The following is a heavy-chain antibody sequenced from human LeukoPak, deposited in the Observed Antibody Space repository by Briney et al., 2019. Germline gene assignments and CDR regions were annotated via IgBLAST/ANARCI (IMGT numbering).Heavy chain of an antibody. V-gene: IGHV4-59*01. J-gene: IGHJ4*02. CDR3: ASGPYPATGTYHQFDY. Sequence: SETLSLTCTVSVASISSYYWIWIRQPPGKGLEWIGYIYYSGSTKYNPSLKSRVTISVDTSKNQFSLKLSSVTAADTAVYYCASGPYPATGTYHQFDYWGQGTLVTVSS. CDR2: IYYSGST. CDR1: VASISSYY. D-gene: IGHD6-13*01.